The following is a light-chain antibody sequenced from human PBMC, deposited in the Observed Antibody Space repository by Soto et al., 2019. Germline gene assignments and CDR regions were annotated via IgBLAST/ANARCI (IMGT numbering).Light chain of an antibody. CDR3: QRYGISPLYA. Sequence: EIVLTQSPGTLSLSPGERATFSCRTSQTINTEFLAWYQQRPGLAPRLLIHGTSNRATGIPDRFSGSGSGTDFTLTISALEPEDFAVYYCQRYGISPLYAFGQGTKLEI. CDR1: QTINTEF. V-gene: IGKV3-20*01. J-gene: IGKJ2*01. CDR2: GTS.